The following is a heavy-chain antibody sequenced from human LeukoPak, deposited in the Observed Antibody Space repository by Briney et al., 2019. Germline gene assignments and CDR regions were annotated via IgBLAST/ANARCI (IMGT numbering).Heavy chain of an antibody. CDR1: GYTFTGYH. D-gene: IGHD6-13*01. V-gene: IGHV1-2*02. CDR2: INLNSGGT. J-gene: IGHJ4*02. CDR3: ARVPGYSSSWYQLDY. Sequence: ASVKVSCKASGYTFTGYHMHWVRQAPGQGLEWMGWINLNSGGTNYARKFQGRVTMTRDTSISTAYMELSRLRSDDTAVYYCARVPGYSSSWYQLDYWGQGTLVTVSS.